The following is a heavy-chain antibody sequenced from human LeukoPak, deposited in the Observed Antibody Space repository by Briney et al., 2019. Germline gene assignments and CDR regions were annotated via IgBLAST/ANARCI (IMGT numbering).Heavy chain of an antibody. J-gene: IGHJ2*01. CDR1: GGSFSGYY. CDR3: ARGRGLAAAGWYFDL. CDR2: INHSGST. V-gene: IGHV4-34*01. Sequence: SETLSLTCAVYGGSFSGYYWSWIRQPPGKGLEWIGEINHSGSTNYNPSLKSRVTISVDTSKNQFSLKLSSVTAAGTAVYYCARGRGLAAAGWYFDLWGRGALVTVSS. D-gene: IGHD6-13*01.